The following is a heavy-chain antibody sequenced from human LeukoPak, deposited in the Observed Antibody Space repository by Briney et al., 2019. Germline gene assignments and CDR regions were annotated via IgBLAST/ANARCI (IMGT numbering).Heavy chain of an antibody. J-gene: IGHJ6*03. D-gene: IGHD4-11*01. Sequence: SQTLSLTCTVSGGSISSYYWSWIRQPPGKGLEWIGYIYYSGSTNYNPSLKSRVTISVDTSKNQFSLKLSSVTAADTAVYYCARASVTYYYYYYMDVWGKGTTVTVSS. CDR1: GGSISSYY. CDR3: ARASVTYYYYYYMDV. CDR2: IYYSGST. V-gene: IGHV4-59*01.